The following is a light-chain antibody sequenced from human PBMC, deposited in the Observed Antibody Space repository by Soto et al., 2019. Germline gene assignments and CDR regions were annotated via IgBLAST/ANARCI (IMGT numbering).Light chain of an antibody. V-gene: IGKV1-5*03. CDR1: QSISDW. CDR2: KAS. Sequence: DIQLTQFPSTLSASVGDRVTITCRASQSISDWLAWYQQKPGKAPKLLIYKASTLQSGVSSRISGRRSGTEFTLTISSLQPDDFATYYCQQYEAFPFTFGGGTRVEIK. CDR3: QQYEAFPFT. J-gene: IGKJ4*01.